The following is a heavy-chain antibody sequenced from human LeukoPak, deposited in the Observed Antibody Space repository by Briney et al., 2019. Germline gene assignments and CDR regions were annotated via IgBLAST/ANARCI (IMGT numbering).Heavy chain of an antibody. V-gene: IGHV4-61*02. Sequence: SQTLSLTCAVSGGSISSGSYYWSWIRQPAGKGLEWIGRIYTSGSTNYNPSLKSRVTMSLDTSKNQFSLKLNSVTDADTAVYYCARVSYTTGGHAFDIWGQGTVVTVSS. D-gene: IGHD1-14*01. CDR3: ARVSYTTGGHAFDI. CDR2: IYTSGST. J-gene: IGHJ3*02. CDR1: GGSISSGSYY.